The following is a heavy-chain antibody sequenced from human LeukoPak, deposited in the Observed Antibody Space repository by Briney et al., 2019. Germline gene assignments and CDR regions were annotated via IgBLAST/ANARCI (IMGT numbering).Heavy chain of an antibody. CDR3: ARGGDPHYGMDV. V-gene: IGHV4-59*13. J-gene: IGHJ6*02. CDR2: IYYSAST. Sequence: SETLSLTCTVSGGSISGYYWSWIRQPPGEGLEWTGNIYYSASTNYNPSLKSRVTISVDTSKNQCSLRLNSVTAADTAVYYCARGGDPHYGMDVWGQGTTVTVSS. D-gene: IGHD2-21*01. CDR1: GGSISGYY.